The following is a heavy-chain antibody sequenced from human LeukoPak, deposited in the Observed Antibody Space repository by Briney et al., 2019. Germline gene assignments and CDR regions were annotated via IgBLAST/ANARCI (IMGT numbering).Heavy chain of an antibody. CDR1: GFTFSSYW. CDR3: LAAAGTIG. J-gene: IGHJ4*02. CDR2: VNNGGSTT. V-gene: IGHV3-74*01. Sequence: QPGGSLRLSCAASGFTFSSYWMHWVRQAPGKGLVWVSRVNNGGSTTSYADSVRGRFTISRDNTKNTLYLQMNSLRAEDTAVYFCLAAAGTIGWGQGTLVTVSS. D-gene: IGHD6-13*01.